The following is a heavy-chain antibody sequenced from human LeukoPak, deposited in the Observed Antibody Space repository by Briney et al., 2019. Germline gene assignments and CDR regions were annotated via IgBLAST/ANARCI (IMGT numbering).Heavy chain of an antibody. CDR3: TRHEPPHYGSGSYYRDY. CDR1: GFTFSGSA. CDR2: IRSKANSYAT. V-gene: IGHV3-73*01. D-gene: IGHD3-10*01. Sequence: GGSLKLSCAASGFTFSGSAMHWVRQASGKGLEWVGRIRSKANSYATAYAASVEGRFTISRDDSKNTAYLQMNSLKTEDTAVYYCTRHEPPHYGSGSYYRDYWGQGTLVTVSS. J-gene: IGHJ4*02.